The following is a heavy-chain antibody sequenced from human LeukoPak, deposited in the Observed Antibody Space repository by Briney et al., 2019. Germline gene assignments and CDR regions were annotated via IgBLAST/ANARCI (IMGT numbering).Heavy chain of an antibody. V-gene: IGHV3-64D*06. CDR3: VKAPYGSGSIPFDY. Sequence: GGSLRLSCSASGFTFSSYAMHWVRQAPGKGLEYVSAISSNGGSTYYADSVEGRFTISRDNSRNTLYLQMSSLRAEDTAVYYCVKAPYGSGSIPFDYWGQGTLVTVSS. CDR2: ISSNGGST. D-gene: IGHD3-10*01. J-gene: IGHJ4*02. CDR1: GFTFSSYA.